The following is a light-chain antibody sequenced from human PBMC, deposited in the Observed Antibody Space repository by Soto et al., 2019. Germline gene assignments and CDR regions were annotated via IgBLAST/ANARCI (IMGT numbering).Light chain of an antibody. CDR2: DAS. CDR1: QFVSSR. Sequence: DIVVTQSPATLSASPGERVTLSCRASQFVSSRLAWYLQRPGQVPRLLMYDASTRATGISARFSGSGSGTEFTLTISSLQPDDFATYYCQQYNSYSRTFGQGTKVDIK. J-gene: IGKJ1*01. CDR3: QQYNSYSRT. V-gene: IGKV3-15*01.